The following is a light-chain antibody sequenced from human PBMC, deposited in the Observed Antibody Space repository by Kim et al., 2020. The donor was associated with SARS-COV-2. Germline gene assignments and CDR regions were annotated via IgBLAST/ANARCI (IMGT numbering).Light chain of an antibody. CDR2: QDS. V-gene: IGLV3-1*01. CDR1: KLGDKY. CDR3: QAWDSSYV. Sequence: SYELTQPPSVSVSPVPPPSIPCSGDKLGDKYACWYQQKPGQSPVLVIYQDSKRPSGIPERFSGSNSGNTATLTISGTQAMDEADYYCQAWDSSYVFGTGTKVTVL. J-gene: IGLJ1*01.